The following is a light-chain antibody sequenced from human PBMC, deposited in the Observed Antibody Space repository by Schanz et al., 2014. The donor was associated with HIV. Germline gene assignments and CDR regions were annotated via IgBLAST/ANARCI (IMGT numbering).Light chain of an antibody. J-gene: IGLJ3*02. Sequence: QSALTQPASVSGSPGQSITISCTGTSSDVGYYNYVSWYQQHPGKAPKLMIYDVSNRPSGVSNRFSGSKSGNTASLTISGLQTEDEADYYCSSYTSISTWVFGGGTKLTVL. CDR3: SSYTSISTWV. CDR2: DVS. CDR1: SSDVGYYNY. V-gene: IGLV2-14*03.